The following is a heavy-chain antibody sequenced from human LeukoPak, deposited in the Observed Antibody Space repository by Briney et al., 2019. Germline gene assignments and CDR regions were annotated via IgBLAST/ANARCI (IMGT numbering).Heavy chain of an antibody. Sequence: GGSLRLSCAASGFTVSSNYMSWVRQAPGRGLEWVSVIYSGGSTYYADSVKGRFTISRDNSKNTLYLQMNSLRAEDTAVYYCARDMGSFGMDVWGKGTTVTVPS. CDR1: GFTVSSNY. J-gene: IGHJ6*04. D-gene: IGHD3-10*01. CDR2: IYSGGST. V-gene: IGHV3-53*01. CDR3: ARDMGSFGMDV.